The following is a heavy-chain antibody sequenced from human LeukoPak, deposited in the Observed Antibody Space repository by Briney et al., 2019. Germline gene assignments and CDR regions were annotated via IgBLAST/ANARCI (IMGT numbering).Heavy chain of an antibody. CDR3: ARYRHSVFDY. CDR2: IYYSGST. V-gene: IGHV4-31*03. D-gene: IGHD3-3*02. Sequence: PSQTLSLTCTVSGGSISSGGYYWSWIRQHPGKGLEWIGYIYYSGSTYYNPSLKSRVTISVDASKNQFSLKLSSVTAADTAVYYCARYRHSVFDYWGQGTLVTVSS. CDR1: GGSISSGGYY. J-gene: IGHJ4*02.